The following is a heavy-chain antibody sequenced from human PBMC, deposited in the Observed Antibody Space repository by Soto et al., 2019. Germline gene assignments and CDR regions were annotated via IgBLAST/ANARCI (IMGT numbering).Heavy chain of an antibody. J-gene: IGHJ4*02. CDR2: VNPILSRS. V-gene: IGHV1-69*02. D-gene: IGHD3-10*01. CDR1: GDTFNFYS. CDR3: ATSYGSGYRAFDY. Sequence: QVQLVQSGAEVKRPGSSVKVSCKASGDTFNFYSINWVRQAPGLGLEWLGRVNPILSRSDYAQRFEGRVTMTADKSTSTAYMILNSLKSEDTAIYYCATSYGSGYRAFDYWGLGALVTVSS.